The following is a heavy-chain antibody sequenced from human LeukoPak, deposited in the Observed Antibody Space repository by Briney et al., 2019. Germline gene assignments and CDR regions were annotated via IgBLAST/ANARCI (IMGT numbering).Heavy chain of an antibody. Sequence: SETLSLTCAVYGGSFSGYYWSWIRQPPGKGLEWIGEINHSGSTNYNPSLKSRVTISVDTSKNQSSLKLSSVTAADTAVYYCARMSGSSSSCAIDYWGQGTLVTVSS. CDR3: ARMSGSSSSCAIDY. J-gene: IGHJ4*02. D-gene: IGHD6-6*01. CDR1: GGSFSGYY. CDR2: INHSGST. V-gene: IGHV4-34*01.